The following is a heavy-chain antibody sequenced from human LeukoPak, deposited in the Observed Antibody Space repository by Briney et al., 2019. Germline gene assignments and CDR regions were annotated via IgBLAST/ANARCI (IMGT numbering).Heavy chain of an antibody. CDR1: GFTFSSYW. J-gene: IGHJ4*02. D-gene: IGHD7-27*01. CDR3: VRGLLGPDY. V-gene: IGHV3-74*01. Sequence: PGGSLRLSCAASGFTFSSYWMHWVRQAPGKGLMWVSRINNDGSGTVYADSVEGRFTISSDNAKNTVYLQMNSLRADDTAVYYCVRGLLGPDYWGQGTQVTVSS. CDR2: INNDGSGT.